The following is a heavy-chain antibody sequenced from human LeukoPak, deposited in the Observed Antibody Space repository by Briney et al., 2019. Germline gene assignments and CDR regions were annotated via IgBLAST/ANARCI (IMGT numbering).Heavy chain of an antibody. J-gene: IGHJ3*02. CDR1: GFTFSSYS. CDR2: ISSSSSYI. V-gene: IGHV3-21*04. Sequence: GGSLRLSCAASGFTFSSYSMNWVRQAPGKGLEWVSYISSSSSYIYYADSVKGRFTISRDNSKNTLFLQMNSLRGEDTAIYYCAKWMVRRDFWSGAFDTWGQGTMVTV. D-gene: IGHD3-3*01. CDR3: AKWMVRRDFWSGAFDT.